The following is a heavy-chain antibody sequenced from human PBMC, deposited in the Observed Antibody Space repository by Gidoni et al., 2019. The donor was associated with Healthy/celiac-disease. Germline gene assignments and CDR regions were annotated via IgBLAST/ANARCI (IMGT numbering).Heavy chain of an antibody. Sequence: QVQLVQSGAEVKKPGSSVKVSCKASGGTFSSYAISWVRQAPGQGLEWMGRIIPILGIANYAQKFQGRVTITADKSTSTAYMELSSLRSEDTAVYYCARSRDYDSSGYYPSWFDYWGQGTLVTVSS. CDR3: ARSRDYDSSGYYPSWFDY. CDR2: IIPILGIA. V-gene: IGHV1-69*04. D-gene: IGHD3-22*01. J-gene: IGHJ4*02. CDR1: GGTFSSYA.